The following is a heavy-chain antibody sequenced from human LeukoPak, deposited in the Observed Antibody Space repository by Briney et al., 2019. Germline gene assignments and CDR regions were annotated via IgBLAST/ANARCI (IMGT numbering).Heavy chain of an antibody. V-gene: IGHV4-34*01. CDR3: ARGLYSRGYNWFDP. J-gene: IGHJ5*02. CDR1: GGSFSGYY. CDR2: INHSGST. Sequence: PSETLSLTCAVYGGSFSGYYWSWIRQPPGKGLEWIGEINHSGSTNYNPSLKSRVTISVDTSKNQFSLKLSSVTAADTAVYYCARGLYSRGYNWFDPWGQGTLVTVSS. D-gene: IGHD3-16*01.